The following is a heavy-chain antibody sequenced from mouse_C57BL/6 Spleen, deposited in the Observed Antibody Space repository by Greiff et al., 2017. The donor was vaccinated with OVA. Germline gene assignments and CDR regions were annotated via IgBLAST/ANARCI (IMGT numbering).Heavy chain of an antibody. CDR2: IYPGSGST. CDR1: GYTFTSYW. Sequence: QVQLQQPGAELVKPGASVKMSCKASGYTFTSYWITWVKQRPGQGLEWIGDIYPGSGSTNYNEKFKSKATLTVDTSSSTAYMQLSSLTSEDSAVYYYASWGYYDVSPYYFDYCGDGTTLTVSS. CDR3: ASWGYYDVSPYYFDY. J-gene: IGHJ2*01. V-gene: IGHV1-55*01. D-gene: IGHD1-1*01.